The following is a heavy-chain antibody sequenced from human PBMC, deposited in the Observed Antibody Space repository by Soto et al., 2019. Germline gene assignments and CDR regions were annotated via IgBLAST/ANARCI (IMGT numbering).Heavy chain of an antibody. Sequence: QVPLVESGGTVVQPGRSLRRSCTPSRFTFSKYEMHCVRQAPVKGLEWGAVISPDGIDEDYADSVKGRIIIYRDIFKDTLYIHMSSLTVEDTAVYYCATEGFVGYWCQGTLVTVST. J-gene: IGHJ4*02. D-gene: IGHD2-21*01. CDR1: RFTFSKYE. CDR3: ATEGFVGY. V-gene: IGHV3-30*04. CDR2: ISPDGIDE.